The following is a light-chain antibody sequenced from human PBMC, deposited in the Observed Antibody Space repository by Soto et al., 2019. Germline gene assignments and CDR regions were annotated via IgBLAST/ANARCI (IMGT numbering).Light chain of an antibody. CDR3: TSYTSGSLYV. J-gene: IGLJ1*01. CDR1: SSDFGAYNY. V-gene: IGLV2-14*01. CDR2: NVS. Sequence: QSVLTQPASVSGSPGQSITISCTGTSSDFGAYNYVSWYQQYPGKVPKLLIYNVSNRPSGVSNRFSGSKSGNTASLTISGLQAEDEADYCCTSYTSGSLYVFGTGTKLTVL.